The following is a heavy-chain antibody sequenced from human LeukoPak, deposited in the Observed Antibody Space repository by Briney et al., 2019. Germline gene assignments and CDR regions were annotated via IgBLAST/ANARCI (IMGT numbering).Heavy chain of an antibody. D-gene: IGHD3-10*01. CDR1: GFTFSSYG. CDR2: ISYDGSNK. Sequence: GGSLRLSCAASGFTFSSYGMHWVRQAPGKGLEWVAVISYDGSNKYYADSVKGRCTISRDNSKNTLYLQMNSLRAEDTAVYYCARDRFVGDYYMDVWGKGTTVTVSS. V-gene: IGHV3-30*03. J-gene: IGHJ6*03. CDR3: ARDRFVGDYYMDV.